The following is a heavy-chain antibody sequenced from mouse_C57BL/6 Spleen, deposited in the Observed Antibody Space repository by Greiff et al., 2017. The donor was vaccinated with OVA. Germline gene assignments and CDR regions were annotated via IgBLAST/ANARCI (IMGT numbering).Heavy chain of an antibody. J-gene: IGHJ4*01. Sequence: QVQLQQSGAELARPGASVKLSCKASGYTFTSYGISWVKQRTGQGLEWIGEIYPRSGNTYYNEKFKGKATLTADKSSSTAYMELRSLTSEDSAVYYCARSAPGKGRAMDYWGQGTSVTVSS. CDR2: IYPRSGNT. V-gene: IGHV1-81*01. CDR1: GYTFTSYG. CDR3: ARSAPGKGRAMDY. D-gene: IGHD1-1*01.